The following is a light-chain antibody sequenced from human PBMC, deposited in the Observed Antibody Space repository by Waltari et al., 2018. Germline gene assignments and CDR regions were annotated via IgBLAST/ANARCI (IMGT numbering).Light chain of an antibody. CDR2: GAS. J-gene: IGKJ1*01. CDR3: QQYNNWLWT. CDR1: QSISSN. Sequence: EIVMTQSPATLSVSLGERATLSCRASQSISSNLAWYQQKPGQAPRLLIVGASTRATGIPTRFSGSGSGTEFTLTISSLQSEDFAIYYCQQYNNWLWTFGQGTEVEIK. V-gene: IGKV3-15*01.